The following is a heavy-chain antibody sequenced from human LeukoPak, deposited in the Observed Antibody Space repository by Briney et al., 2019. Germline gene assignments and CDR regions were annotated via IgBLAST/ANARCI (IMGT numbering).Heavy chain of an antibody. J-gene: IGHJ3*02. V-gene: IGHV3-11*04. Sequence: PGGSLRLSCAASGFTFSDYYMSWIRQAPGKGLEWVSYISSSGSTIYYADSVKGRFTISRDNAKNSLYLQMNSLRAEDTAVYYCATRTRITIFGVVIIGDDAFDIWGQGTMVTVSS. CDR3: ATRTRITIFGVVIIGDDAFDI. CDR2: ISSSGSTI. CDR1: GFTFSDYY. D-gene: IGHD3-3*01.